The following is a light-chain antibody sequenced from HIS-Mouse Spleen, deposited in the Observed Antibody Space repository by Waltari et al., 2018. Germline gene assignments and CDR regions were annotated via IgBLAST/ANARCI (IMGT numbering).Light chain of an antibody. CDR1: SLRSYS. CDR3: NSRDSSGNHLV. CDR2: GKN. Sequence: SSELTQDPAVSVALGQTVRTTCQGDSLRSYSASWNQQKPGQAPVLGIYGKNNRPSGIPYRFSGSGSGNAASLTITGAQAEDEADYYCNSRDSSGNHLVFGGGTKLTVL. J-gene: IGLJ3*02. V-gene: IGLV3-19*01.